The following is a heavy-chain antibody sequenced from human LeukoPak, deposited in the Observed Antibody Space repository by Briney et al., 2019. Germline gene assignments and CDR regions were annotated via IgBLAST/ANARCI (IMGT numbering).Heavy chain of an antibody. V-gene: IGHV3-53*01. CDR3: ARGRGGSYGGNSGHFDY. CDR1: GFTVSSNY. CDR2: IYSGGST. J-gene: IGHJ4*02. Sequence: GGSLRLSCAASGFTVSSNYMSWVRQAPGKGLEWVSVIYSGGSTYYADSVKGRFTISRDNSENTLYLQMNSLRAEDTAVYYCARGRGGSYGGNSGHFDYWGQGTLVTVSS. D-gene: IGHD4-23*01.